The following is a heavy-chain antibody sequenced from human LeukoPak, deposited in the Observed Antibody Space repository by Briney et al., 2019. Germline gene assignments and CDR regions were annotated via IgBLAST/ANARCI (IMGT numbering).Heavy chain of an antibody. Sequence: ASVKVSCKASGNTNNKFGVTWVRQAPGQGLEWIGWISSDNGIPRYADKFQGRVTITSDKSTTTSYMEVRSLRSDDTAVYFCANVAKGRFFFCYMDVWGKGTTVTV. J-gene: IGHJ6*03. CDR2: ISSDNGIP. CDR3: ANVAKGRFFFCYMDV. CDR1: GNTNNKFG. D-gene: IGHD3-10*01. V-gene: IGHV1-18*01.